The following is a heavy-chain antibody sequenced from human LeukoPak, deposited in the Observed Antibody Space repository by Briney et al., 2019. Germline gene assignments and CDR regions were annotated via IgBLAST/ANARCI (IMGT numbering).Heavy chain of an antibody. Sequence: GGSLRLSCAASGFTFTSHAMHWVRQAPGKGLEWATVIASDGRDKHYADSVKGRFTISRDNSKNTVYLQMDSLRAEDTAIYYCAKARNAIAVADPGNFDYWGQGTLVTVSS. CDR2: IASDGRDK. CDR1: GFTFTSHA. CDR3: AKARNAIAVADPGNFDY. D-gene: IGHD6-19*01. V-gene: IGHV3-30*04. J-gene: IGHJ4*02.